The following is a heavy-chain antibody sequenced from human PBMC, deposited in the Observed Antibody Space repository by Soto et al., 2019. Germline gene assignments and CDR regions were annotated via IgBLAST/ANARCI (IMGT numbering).Heavy chain of an antibody. CDR2: IIPIFGTA. J-gene: IGHJ6*02. V-gene: IGHV1-69*01. Sequence: QVQLVQSGAEVKKPGSSVKVSCKASGGTFSSYAISWVRQAPGQGLEWMGGIIPIFGTANYAQKFQGRVTITADEATSTAYMELSSLRSEDTAVYYCARTGIEAAGTRGGGMDVWGQGTTVTVSS. CDR1: GGTFSSYA. D-gene: IGHD6-13*01. CDR3: ARTGIEAAGTRGGGMDV.